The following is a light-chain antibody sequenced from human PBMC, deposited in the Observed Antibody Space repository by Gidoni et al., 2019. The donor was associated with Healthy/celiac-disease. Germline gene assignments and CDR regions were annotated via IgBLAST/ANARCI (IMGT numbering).Light chain of an antibody. CDR3: QQLSSSPLT. CDR2: AAS. CDR1: QGISSS. Sequence: IQLTQSPSFLSASVGDRVTITCRASQGISSSLAWYQQKPGKAPKLLIYAASTLQGGVPSRFSGSGYGTECTLTISSLQPEDFATYSCQQLSSSPLTCGPGTKVEIK. J-gene: IGKJ3*01. V-gene: IGKV1-9*01.